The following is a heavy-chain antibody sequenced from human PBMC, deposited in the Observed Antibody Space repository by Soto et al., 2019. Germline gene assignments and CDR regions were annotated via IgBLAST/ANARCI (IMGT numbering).Heavy chain of an antibody. V-gene: IGHV1-69*13. CDR3: ARESYSGYDVSFDY. D-gene: IGHD5-12*01. J-gene: IGHJ4*02. CDR2: IIPIFGTA. CDR1: RCTFSSYA. Sequence: ASVKVSCKASRCTFSSYAIICVRQAPGQGLEWMGGIIPIFGTANYAQKFQGRVTITADESTSTAYMELNSLRSEDTAVYYCARESYSGYDVSFDYWGQGTLVTVSS.